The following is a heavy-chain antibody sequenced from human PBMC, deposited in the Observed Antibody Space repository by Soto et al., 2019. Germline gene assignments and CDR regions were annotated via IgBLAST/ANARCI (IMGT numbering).Heavy chain of an antibody. D-gene: IGHD3-9*01. J-gene: IGHJ5*02. V-gene: IGHV3-9*01. Sequence: EVQLVESGGGLVQPGGSQRLSCAATGITFEEFAIHWVRQAPGKGLEWVSGINWNSGSIGYADSVKGRFTISRDNAKNSLYLHLNSLRAEDTALYYCAKAPNLVTHWFDPWGQGTLVTVSS. CDR3: AKAPNLVTHWFDP. CDR2: INWNSGSI. CDR1: GITFEEFA.